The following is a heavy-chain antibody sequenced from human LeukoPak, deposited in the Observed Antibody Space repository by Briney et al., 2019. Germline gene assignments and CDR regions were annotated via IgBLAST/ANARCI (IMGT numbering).Heavy chain of an antibody. Sequence: ASVKVSCKTSGYTFTGYYMHWVRQAPGHGLEWLAWINPDSGATNFAQKFQDRVTMTRDTSISTAYMELSSLRSDDTAVYYCATSIHYSPMEYWGQGTLVTVSS. D-gene: IGHD2-21*01. V-gene: IGHV1-2*02. CDR2: INPDSGAT. CDR3: ATSIHYSPMEY. CDR1: GYTFTGYY. J-gene: IGHJ4*02.